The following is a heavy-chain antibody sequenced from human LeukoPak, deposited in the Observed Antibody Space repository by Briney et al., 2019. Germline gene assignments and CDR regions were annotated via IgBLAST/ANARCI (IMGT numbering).Heavy chain of an antibody. CDR2: INPNSGGT. Sequence: ASVKVSCKASGYAFTGYYMHWVRQAPGQGLEWMGWINPNSGGTNSAQKFQGRVTMTRDTSISTAYMELSSLRSDDTAVYYCARQGGGKFDPWGQGTLVTVSS. V-gene: IGHV1-2*02. J-gene: IGHJ5*02. CDR3: ARQGGGKFDP. D-gene: IGHD3-16*01. CDR1: GYAFTGYY.